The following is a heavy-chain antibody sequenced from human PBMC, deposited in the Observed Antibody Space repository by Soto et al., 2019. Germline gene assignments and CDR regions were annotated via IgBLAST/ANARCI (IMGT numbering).Heavy chain of an antibody. CDR1: GFSFSSYA. V-gene: IGHV3-23*01. Sequence: EVQLLESGGGLVRPGGSLRLSCTASGFSFSSYALSWVRQAPGKGLEWVSTISGSDGKTYYADSGKGRFSISRDTSKTTLYLEMTSLRVEDTAVYYCARWSFLDYGGQGTRVTVS. J-gene: IGHJ4*02. CDR2: ISGSDGKT. CDR3: ARWSFLDY. D-gene: IGHD1-26*01.